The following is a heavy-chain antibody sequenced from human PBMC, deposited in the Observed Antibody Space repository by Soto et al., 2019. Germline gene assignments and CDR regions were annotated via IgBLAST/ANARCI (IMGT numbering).Heavy chain of an antibody. V-gene: IGHV1-2*02. CDR2: INPTSGGT. D-gene: IGHD2-2*01. CDR3: ARGYCSSSGCSHYFDY. CDR1: GYSLSGNY. J-gene: IGHJ4*02. Sequence: ASVMVSCKASGYSLSGNYMHWVRQAPGQGLEWMALINPTSGGTNYAQKFQGRVTMTWDTSISTAYMELSRLRSDDTAIYYCARGYCSSSGCSHYFDYWGQGTLVTVSS.